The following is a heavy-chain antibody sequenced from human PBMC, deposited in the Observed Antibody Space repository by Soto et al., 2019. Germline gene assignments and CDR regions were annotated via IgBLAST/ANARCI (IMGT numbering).Heavy chain of an antibody. D-gene: IGHD3-22*01. CDR3: VRGPDYEGYFDY. V-gene: IGHV1-69*12. Sequence: QARLVQSGAEVKKTGSSVKVSCEASGTTFSNFAIGWVRQAPGQGLEWMGGIILPFGTPNYAQKFQGRVTISADESMTTAYMELRGLRSEDTAVYYCVRGPDYEGYFDYWGQGTLVTVSS. J-gene: IGHJ4*02. CDR1: GTTFSNFA. CDR2: IILPFGTP.